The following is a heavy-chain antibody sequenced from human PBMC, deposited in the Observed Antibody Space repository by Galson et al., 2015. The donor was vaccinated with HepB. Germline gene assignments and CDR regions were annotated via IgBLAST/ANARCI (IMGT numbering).Heavy chain of an antibody. CDR3: AREGGGAHDY. D-gene: IGHD3-16*01. Sequence: SLRLSCAASGFTFSSYAMHWVRQAPGKGLEWVAVISYDGSNKYYAASVKGRFTISRDNSKNTLYLQMNSLRAEDTAVYYCAREGGGAHDYWGQGTLVTVSS. V-gene: IGHV3-30-3*01. CDR2: ISYDGSNK. J-gene: IGHJ4*02. CDR1: GFTFSSYA.